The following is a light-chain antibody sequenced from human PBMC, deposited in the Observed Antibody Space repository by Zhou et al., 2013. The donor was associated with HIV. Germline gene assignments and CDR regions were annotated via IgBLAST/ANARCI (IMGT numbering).Light chain of an antibody. Sequence: EIVLTQSPTTLSLSPGERATLSCRASQSVNTYLAWYQHKPGQAPRLLIYGASRRATGIPDRFSASGSGTDFTLTISSLEPEDLGVYYCQQVGRSPITFGGGAKVEIK. V-gene: IGKV3-20*01. CDR1: QSVNTY. CDR3: QQVGRSPIT. CDR2: GAS. J-gene: IGKJ4*01.